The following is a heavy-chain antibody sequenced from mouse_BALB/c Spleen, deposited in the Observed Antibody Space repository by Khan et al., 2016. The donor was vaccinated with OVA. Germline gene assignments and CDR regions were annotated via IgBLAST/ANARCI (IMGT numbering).Heavy chain of an antibody. J-gene: IGHJ4*01. CDR3: ARSLYYSDSYAMDY. D-gene: IGHD2-13*01. V-gene: IGHV3-2*02. Sequence: EVELVESGPGLVKPSQSLSLTCTVTGYSITSDYAWNWIRQFPGNKLEWMGYISSTGSTSYNPSLKSRISITRDTSKKQFFLHLNSVTTEDTATYYCARSLYYSDSYAMDYWGQGTSVTVSS. CDR2: ISSTGST. CDR1: GYSITSDYA.